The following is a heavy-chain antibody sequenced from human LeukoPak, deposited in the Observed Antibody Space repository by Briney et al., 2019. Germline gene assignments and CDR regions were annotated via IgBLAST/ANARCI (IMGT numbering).Heavy chain of an antibody. J-gene: IGHJ3*02. Sequence: SVKVSCKASGGTFSSYAISWVRQAPGQGLEWMGGIIPIFGTANYAQKFQGRVTITADESTSTAYMELSSLRSDDTAVYYCARERMPTHYDFWSGYSPDAFDIWGQGTMVTVSS. CDR1: GGTFSSYA. V-gene: IGHV1-69*01. D-gene: IGHD3-3*01. CDR2: IIPIFGTA. CDR3: ARERMPTHYDFWSGYSPDAFDI.